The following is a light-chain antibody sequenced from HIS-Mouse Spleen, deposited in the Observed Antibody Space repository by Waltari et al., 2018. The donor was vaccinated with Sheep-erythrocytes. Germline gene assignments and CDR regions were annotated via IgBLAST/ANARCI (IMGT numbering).Light chain of an antibody. CDR2: DVS. J-gene: IGLJ1*01. CDR3: CSYAGSYNHV. CDR1: SSAVGGYNY. V-gene: IGLV2-11*01. Sequence: QSALTQPRSVSGSPAPSVTISCTGTSSAVGGYNYASWYQQHPGKAPKLMIYDVSKRPSGVPDRFSGSKSGNTASLTISGLQAEDEADYYCCSYAGSYNHVFATGTKVTVL.